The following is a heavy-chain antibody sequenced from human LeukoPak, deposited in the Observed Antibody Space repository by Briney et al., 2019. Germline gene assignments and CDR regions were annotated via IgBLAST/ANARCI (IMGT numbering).Heavy chain of an antibody. V-gene: IGHV4-59*08. CDR3: ARHFLGGYGLFDY. CDR1: GVSFSGYY. J-gene: IGHJ4*02. CDR2: IYYSGST. D-gene: IGHD5-12*01. Sequence: SETLSLTCAVYGVSFSGYYWSWIRQPPGKGLEWIGYIYYSGSTNYNPSLKSRVTISVDTSKNQFSLKLSSVTAADTAVYYCARHFLGGYGLFDYWGQGTLVTVSS.